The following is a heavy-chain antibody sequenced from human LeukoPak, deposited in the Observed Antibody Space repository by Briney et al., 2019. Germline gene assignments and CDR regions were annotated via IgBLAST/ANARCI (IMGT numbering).Heavy chain of an antibody. Sequence: ASVKVSCKASGYTFTSYYMHWVRQAPGQGLEWMGIINPSGGSTSYAQKFQGRVTMTRDTSTSTVYMELSSLRSGDTAVYYCARVSMVRGVMYNWFDPWGQGTLVTVSS. J-gene: IGHJ5*02. CDR1: GYTFTSYY. D-gene: IGHD3-10*01. CDR2: INPSGGST. CDR3: ARVSMVRGVMYNWFDP. V-gene: IGHV1-46*03.